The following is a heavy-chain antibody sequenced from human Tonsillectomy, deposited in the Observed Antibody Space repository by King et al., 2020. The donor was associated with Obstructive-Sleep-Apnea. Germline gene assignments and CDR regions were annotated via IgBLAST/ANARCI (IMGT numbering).Heavy chain of an antibody. CDR3: AHQQFLGSSRGAFAY. CDR1: GFSFSTSGVG. CDR2: HYWDDDK. Sequence: QLTLKESGPTLVKPTQTLTLTCTFSGFSFSTSGVGVGWIRQPPGKALEWLAIHYWDDDKRYSPSLKSRLTITKGTSKNQVTLTMTDMDPVDTGTYFCAHQQFLGSSRGAFAYWGQGTLVTVSS. J-gene: IGHJ4*02. D-gene: IGHD3-3*01. V-gene: IGHV2-5*02.